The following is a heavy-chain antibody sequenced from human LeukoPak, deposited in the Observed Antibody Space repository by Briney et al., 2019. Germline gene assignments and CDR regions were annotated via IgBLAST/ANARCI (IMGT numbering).Heavy chain of an antibody. CDR1: GYSFTSYW. Sequence: RGESLKISCKGSGYSFTSYWIGWVRQMPEKGLEWMGIIYPGDSDTRYSPSFQGQVTISADKSISTAYLQWSSLKASDTAMYYCARQSTSYDSSGYYYNYWGQGTLVTVSS. V-gene: IGHV5-51*01. J-gene: IGHJ4*02. CDR3: ARQSTSYDSSGYYYNY. CDR2: IYPGDSDT. D-gene: IGHD3-22*01.